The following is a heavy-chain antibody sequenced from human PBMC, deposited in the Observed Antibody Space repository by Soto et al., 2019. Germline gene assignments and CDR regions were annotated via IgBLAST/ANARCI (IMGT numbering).Heavy chain of an antibody. CDR1: GGSISGYS. D-gene: IGHD5-18*01. Sequence: SETLSLTCSVSGGSISGYSCTWIRKAPGKGLEWIGYIYYTGNNNYNASLRSRVTISMDTSKTQLSLRLTSVTAADTAVYYCARGYSYGKYDSWGQGTLVTVSS. CDR2: IYYTGNN. V-gene: IGHV4-59*01. J-gene: IGHJ4*02. CDR3: ARGYSYGKYDS.